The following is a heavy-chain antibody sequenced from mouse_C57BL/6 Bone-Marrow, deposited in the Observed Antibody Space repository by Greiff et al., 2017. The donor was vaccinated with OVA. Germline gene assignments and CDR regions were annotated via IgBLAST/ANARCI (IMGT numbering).Heavy chain of an antibody. Sequence: VQLQQSGPGLVQPSQSLSITCTVSGFSLTSYGVHWVRQPPGKGLEWLGVIWSGGSTDYNAAFISRLSISKDNSKSQVFFKMNSLQADDTAIYYCAKIYDYSRTYAMDYWGQGTSVTVSS. CDR1: GFSLTSYG. J-gene: IGHJ4*01. CDR2: IWSGGST. D-gene: IGHD2-4*01. V-gene: IGHV2-4*01. CDR3: AKIYDYSRTYAMDY.